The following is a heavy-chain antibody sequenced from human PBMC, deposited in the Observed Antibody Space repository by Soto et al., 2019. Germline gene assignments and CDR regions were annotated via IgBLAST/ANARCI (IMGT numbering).Heavy chain of an antibody. Sequence: QVQLVQSGDEVKKPGASVKVSCKASGYTFTNYGISWVRQAPGQGLEWMGWISPYNGNTKYPQKLQGRVTMTTDTSTRTSYMELRSLRSDDTAVYFCARDGDRCTSTRCSPWPDTHFDLWAVTPWSLSP. D-gene: IGHD2-2*01. CDR2: ISPYNGNT. CDR3: ARDGDRCTSTRCSPWPDTHFDL. CDR1: GYTFTNYG. V-gene: IGHV1-18*01. J-gene: IGHJ2*01.